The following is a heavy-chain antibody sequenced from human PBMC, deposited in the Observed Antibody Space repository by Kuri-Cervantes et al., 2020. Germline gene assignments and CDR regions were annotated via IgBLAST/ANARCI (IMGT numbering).Heavy chain of an antibody. CDR2: ISYDGSNK. V-gene: IGHV3-30*03. Sequence: GGSLRLSCAASGFTFSTYSMNRVRQAPGKGLEWVAVISYDGSNKYYADSVKGRFTISRDNSKNTLYLQMNSLRAEDTAVYYCARGSHDAFDIWGQGTMVTVSS. CDR3: ARGSHDAFDI. CDR1: GFTFSTYS. D-gene: IGHD3-10*01. J-gene: IGHJ3*02.